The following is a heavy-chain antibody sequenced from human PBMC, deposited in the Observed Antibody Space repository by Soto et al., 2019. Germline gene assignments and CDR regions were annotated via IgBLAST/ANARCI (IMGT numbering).Heavy chain of an antibody. D-gene: IGHD6-6*01. J-gene: IGHJ5*02. CDR2: INANNGNT. CDR3: ARGGGSSIAARRFS. CDR1: GYTFTSYA. V-gene: IGHV1-3*01. Sequence: ASVKVSCKASGYTFTSYAMHWVRQAPGQRLEWMGWINANNGNTNYAQKFQGRVTMTRNTSISTAYMELSSLRSEDTAVYYCARGGGSSIAARRFSWGQGTLVTVSS.